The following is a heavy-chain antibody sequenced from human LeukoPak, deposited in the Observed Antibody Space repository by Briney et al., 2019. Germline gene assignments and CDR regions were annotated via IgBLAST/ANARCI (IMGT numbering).Heavy chain of an antibody. V-gene: IGHV3-15*01. J-gene: IGHJ4*02. Sequence: GGSLRLSCAASGFTFSNAWVSWVRQAPGKGLEWVARIKSKTDGGTTDYSAPGKGTFTIAKDDSKNPLYLKMNSLKTEDTAVYYCTTDPDSSGYYKSFDYWGQGTLVTVSS. CDR2: IKSKTDGGTT. CDR3: TTDPDSSGYYKSFDY. D-gene: IGHD3-22*01. CDR1: GFTFSNAW.